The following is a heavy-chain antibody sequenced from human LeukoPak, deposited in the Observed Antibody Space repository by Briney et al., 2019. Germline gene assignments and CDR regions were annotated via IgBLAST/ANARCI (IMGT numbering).Heavy chain of an antibody. Sequence: SETLSLTCTVSGDSISGYYWRWIRQHPEKGLEWIGYISYSDNTNYTPSLKNRVTISVDTSMNQLPLKLSSVTAADTAVYYGAAARNRWYYFDYWGQGTLVTVSS. CDR3: AAARNRWYYFDY. CDR2: ISYSDNT. V-gene: IGHV4-59*01. D-gene: IGHD1-14*01. J-gene: IGHJ4*02. CDR1: GDSISGYY.